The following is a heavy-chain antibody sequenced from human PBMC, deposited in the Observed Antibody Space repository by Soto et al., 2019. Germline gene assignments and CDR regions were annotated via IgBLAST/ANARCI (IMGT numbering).Heavy chain of an antibody. CDR3: ARNRVGSSWYVDY. Sequence: SETLSLTCAVSGDSLNSGGYSWSWIRQPPRKGLEWIGYIYYSGSTHYNPSLQRRVTMSLDRSKNQFSLRLNAVTAADTAVYYCARNRVGSSWYVDYWGQGIQVTVSS. D-gene: IGHD6-13*01. V-gene: IGHV4-30-2*01. CDR1: GDSLNSGGYS. J-gene: IGHJ4*02. CDR2: IYYSGST.